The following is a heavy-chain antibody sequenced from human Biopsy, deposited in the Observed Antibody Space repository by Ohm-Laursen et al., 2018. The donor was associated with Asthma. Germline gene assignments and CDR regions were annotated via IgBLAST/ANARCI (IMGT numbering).Heavy chain of an antibody. D-gene: IGHD3-22*01. Sequence: TLSLTCTVSYGSITSGGYYWTWIRQHPGKGLEWVGFIYYSGSTYYNPSLKSRVSISIDTSKNQFSLKLSSVTAADTAAYYCARAQDYYDSRGYYRSFDYWGQGTLVTVSS. CDR2: IYYSGST. J-gene: IGHJ4*02. CDR3: ARAQDYYDSRGYYRSFDY. CDR1: YGSITSGGYY. V-gene: IGHV4-31*03.